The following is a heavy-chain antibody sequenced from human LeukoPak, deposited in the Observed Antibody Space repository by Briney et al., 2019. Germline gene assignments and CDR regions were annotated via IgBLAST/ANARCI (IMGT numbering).Heavy chain of an antibody. J-gene: IGHJ5*02. CDR3: ARRLGYCSSTSCHALSDNWFDP. Sequence: RASVKVSCKASGYTFTSYDINWVRQATGQGLEWMGWMNPNSGHTGYAQKFQGRVTMTRDASISTAYMELSRLRSDDTAVYYCARRLGYCSSTSCHALSDNWFDPWGQGTLVTVSS. D-gene: IGHD2-2*01. CDR2: MNPNSGHT. CDR1: GYTFTSYD. V-gene: IGHV1-8*01.